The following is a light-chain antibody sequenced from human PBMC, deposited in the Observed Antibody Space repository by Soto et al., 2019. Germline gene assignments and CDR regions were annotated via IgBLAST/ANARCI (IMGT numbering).Light chain of an antibody. J-gene: IGLJ2*01. V-gene: IGLV1-40*01. CDR1: SSNIGAGYD. CDR3: QSYDSSLSGVV. Sequence: QSVLTQPPSVSGAPGQRVTISCTASSSNIGAGYDVHWYQQLPGTAPKLLIYGNSNRPSGVPDRFSGSKSGTSASLAITGLQAEDEADYYCQSYDSSLSGVVFGGGPKLTVL. CDR2: GNS.